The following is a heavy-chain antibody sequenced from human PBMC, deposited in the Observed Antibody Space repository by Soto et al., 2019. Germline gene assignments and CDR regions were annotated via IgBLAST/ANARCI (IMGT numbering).Heavy chain of an antibody. CDR3: ARDMVRGVISDNWFDP. CDR2: INPNSGGT. J-gene: IGHJ5*02. V-gene: IGHV1-2*02. Sequence: GASVKVSCKASGGTFSSYAISWVRQAPGQGLEWMGWINPNSGGTNYAQKFQGRVTMTRDTSISTAYMELSRLRSDDTAVYYCARDMVRGVISDNWFDPWGQGTLVTVSS. CDR1: GGTFSSYA. D-gene: IGHD3-10*01.